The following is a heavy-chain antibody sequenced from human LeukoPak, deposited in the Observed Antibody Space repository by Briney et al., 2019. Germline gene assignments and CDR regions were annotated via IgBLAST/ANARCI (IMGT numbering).Heavy chain of an antibody. D-gene: IGHD3-10*01. V-gene: IGHV7-4-1*02. CDR2: INTNTGNP. J-gene: IGHJ6*03. CDR3: ARLVRGLYYYYYMDV. Sequence: ASVKVSCKASGYTFTSYAMNWVRQAPGQGLEWMGWINTNTGNPTYAQGFTGRFVFSLDTSVSTAYLQISSLKAEDTAVYYCARLVRGLYYYYYMDVWGKGTTVTVSS. CDR1: GYTFTSYA.